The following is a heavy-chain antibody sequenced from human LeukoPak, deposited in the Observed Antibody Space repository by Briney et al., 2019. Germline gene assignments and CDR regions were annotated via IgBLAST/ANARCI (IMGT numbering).Heavy chain of an antibody. CDR1: GFTFSSYW. CDR3: ARDLHTHTDLYYYGMDV. D-gene: IGHD2-2*02. J-gene: IGHJ6*02. V-gene: IGHV3-74*01. CDR2: INSDGSST. Sequence: GGSLRLSCAASGFTFSSYWMHWVRQAPGKGPVWVSRINSDGSSTSYADSVKGRFTISRDNAKNTLYLQMNSLRAEDTAVYYCARDLHTHTDLYYYGMDVWGQGTTVTVSS.